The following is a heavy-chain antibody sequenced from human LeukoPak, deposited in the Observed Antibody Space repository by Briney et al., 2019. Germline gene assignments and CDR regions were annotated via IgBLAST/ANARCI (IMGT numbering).Heavy chain of an antibody. CDR3: EKRFLGGADKYFDS. CDR1: GSTFSSYA. CDR2: IVSGGGAA. Sequence: GGSLRLSCEASGSTFSSYAMNWVRQAPGKGLEWVSAIVSGGGAADYADSVQGRCTISRENSTSTLYLQMSSLRAEDTAVYYCEKRFLGGADKYFDSWGQGTLVTVSS. D-gene: IGHD2-21*01. J-gene: IGHJ4*02. V-gene: IGHV3-23*01.